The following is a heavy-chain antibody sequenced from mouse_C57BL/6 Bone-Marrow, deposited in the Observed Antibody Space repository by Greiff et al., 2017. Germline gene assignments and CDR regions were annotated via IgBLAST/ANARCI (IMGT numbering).Heavy chain of an antibody. D-gene: IGHD1-1*01. CDR2: IYPRSGNT. CDR3: ARPYYYGSSYWYFDV. Sequence: VKLQQSGAELARPGASVKLSCKASGYTFTSYGISWVKQRTGQGLEWIGEIYPRSGNTYYNEKFKGKATLTADKSSSTAYMELRILTYEDSAVYFCARPYYYGSSYWYFDVWGTGTTVTVSS. CDR1: GYTFTSYG. V-gene: IGHV1-81*01. J-gene: IGHJ1*03.